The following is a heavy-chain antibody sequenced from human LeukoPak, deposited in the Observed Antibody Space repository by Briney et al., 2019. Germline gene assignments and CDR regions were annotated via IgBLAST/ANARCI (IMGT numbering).Heavy chain of an antibody. CDR1: GFTFSNAW. D-gene: IGHD6-13*01. Sequence: GGSLRLSCAASGFTFSNAWMNWVRQAPGKGLEWVGRIKGKTDGGTTDYAAPVKGRFTISRDDSKNTLYLQMNSLKTEDTAVYYCTTDRSSSWYYYYGMDVWGQGTTVTVSS. CDR3: TTDRSSSWYYYYGMDV. J-gene: IGHJ6*02. CDR2: IKGKTDGGTT. V-gene: IGHV3-15*07.